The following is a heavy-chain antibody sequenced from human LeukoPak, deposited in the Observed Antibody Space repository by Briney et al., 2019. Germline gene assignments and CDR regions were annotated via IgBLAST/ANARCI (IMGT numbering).Heavy chain of an antibody. D-gene: IGHD3-9*01. CDR1: GFTFSSYG. CDR3: AKDFEWFIGY. J-gene: IGHJ4*02. CDR2: ISYDGSNK. V-gene: IGHV3-30*18. Sequence: PGGSLRLSCAASGFTFSSYGMHWVRQAPGKGLEWVAVISYDGSNKYYADSVKGRFTISRDNSKNTLYLQMNSLKAEDTAVYYCAKDFEWFIGYWGQGTLVTVSS.